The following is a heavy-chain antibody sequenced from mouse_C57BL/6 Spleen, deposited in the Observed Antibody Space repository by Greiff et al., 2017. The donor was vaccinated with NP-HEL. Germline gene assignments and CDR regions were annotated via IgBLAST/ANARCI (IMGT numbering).Heavy chain of an antibody. D-gene: IGHD1-1*01. V-gene: IGHV14-2*01. CDR1: GFNIKDYY. J-gene: IGHJ1*03. Sequence: VQLKESGAELVKPGASVKLSCTASGFNIKDYYMHWVKQRTEQGLEWIGRIDPEDGETKYAPKFQGKATITADTSSNTAYLQLSSLTSEDTAVYYCARSRTTVVAHWYFDVWGTGTTVTVSS. CDR2: IDPEDGET. CDR3: ARSRTTVVAHWYFDV.